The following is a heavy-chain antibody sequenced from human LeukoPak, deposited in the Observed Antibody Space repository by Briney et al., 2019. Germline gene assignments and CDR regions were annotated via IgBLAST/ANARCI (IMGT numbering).Heavy chain of an antibody. Sequence: GGSLRLSCAASGFTFSSYAISWVRQAPGKGLEWVSVISDNGGSTYYADSVKGRFTISRDNSKNMLYLQMNSLRVEDTAVYYCAKARFGCGWYDNWGQGTLVTVSS. CDR3: AKARFGCGWYDN. D-gene: IGHD3-16*01. CDR1: GFTFSSYA. CDR2: ISDNGGST. J-gene: IGHJ5*02. V-gene: IGHV3-23*01.